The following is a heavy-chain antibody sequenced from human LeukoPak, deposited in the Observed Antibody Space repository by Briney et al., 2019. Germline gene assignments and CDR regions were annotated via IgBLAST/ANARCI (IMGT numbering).Heavy chain of an antibody. CDR2: IYSYGAT. CDR3: ARESAPGYIDY. CDR1: GFTVSSNY. D-gene: IGHD6-13*01. V-gene: IGHV3-66*01. J-gene: IGHJ4*02. Sequence: GGSLRLSCAASGFTVSSNYMTWVRQAPGKGLEWVSVIYSYGATYYADSVKGRFTISRDNSKNTVFLQMNSLRVEDTAVYYCARESAPGYIDYWGQGTLVTVSS.